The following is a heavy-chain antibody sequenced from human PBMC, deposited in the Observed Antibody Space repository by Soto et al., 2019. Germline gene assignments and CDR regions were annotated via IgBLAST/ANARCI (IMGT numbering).Heavy chain of an antibody. D-gene: IGHD1-7*01. V-gene: IGHV6-1*01. CDR3: AGSTSHYWYYMDV. CDR2: TYYRSRWYN. J-gene: IGHJ6*03. CDR1: WHSVARNNAP. Sequence: SPTLSLTCDVSWHSVARNNAPFILIKKSPSRGLEWLGRTYYRSRWYNDYAVSVKSRITVNPDTSKNHFSLQLTSVTPEDTAVFYCAGSTSHYWYYMDVWGNGTTVTVSS.